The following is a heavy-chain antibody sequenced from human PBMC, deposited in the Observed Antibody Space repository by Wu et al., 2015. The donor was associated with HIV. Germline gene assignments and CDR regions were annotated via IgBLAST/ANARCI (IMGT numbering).Heavy chain of an antibody. CDR1: GYTFTSYY. V-gene: IGHV1-46*01. J-gene: IGHJ5*02. CDR3: ARVEQDGNWFDP. Sequence: QVQLVQSGAEVKKPGASVKVSCKASGYTFTSYYMHWVRQAPGQGLEWMGIINPSGGSTSYAQKFQGRVTMTRDTSTSTVYMELSSLRSEDTAVYYCARVEQDGNWFDPVGPGNPGHRLL. D-gene: IGHD1/OR15-1a*01. CDR2: INPSGGST.